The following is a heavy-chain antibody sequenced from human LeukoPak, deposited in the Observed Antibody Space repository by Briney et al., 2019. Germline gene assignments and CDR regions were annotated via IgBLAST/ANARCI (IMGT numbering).Heavy chain of an antibody. CDR3: ARGPTMKMDV. CDR1: GFTFSSYS. Sequence: GRSLRLSCAASGFTFSSYSINWVRQAPGKGLEWVSSISSSSRYIYYADSVKGRFTISRDNAKKPLYLQMNSLRAEDTAVYYCARGPTMKMDVWGKGTTVAVSS. J-gene: IGHJ6*04. CDR2: ISSSSRYI. D-gene: IGHD3-22*01. V-gene: IGHV3-21*01.